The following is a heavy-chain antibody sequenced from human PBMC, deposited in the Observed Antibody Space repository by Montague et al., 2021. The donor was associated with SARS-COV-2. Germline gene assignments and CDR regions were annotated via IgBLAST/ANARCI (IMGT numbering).Heavy chain of an antibody. CDR1: GGSISSSSYY. D-gene: IGHD3-22*01. CDR3: ARDPLYYYDSSGLLLDWYFDL. CDR2: IYTSGST. Sequence: TLSLTCTVSGGSISSSSYYWSWIRQPAGKGLEWIGRIYTSGSTNYSPSLKSRVTISVDTSKNQFSLKLSSVTAADTAVYYCARDPLYYYDSSGLLLDWYFDLWGRGTLVTVSS. V-gene: IGHV4-61*02. J-gene: IGHJ2*01.